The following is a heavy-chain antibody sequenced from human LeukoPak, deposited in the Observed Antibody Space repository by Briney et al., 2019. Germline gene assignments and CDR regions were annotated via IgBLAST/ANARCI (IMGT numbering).Heavy chain of an antibody. CDR1: GGSISSGGYY. J-gene: IGHJ4*02. Sequence: SETLSLTCTVSGGSISSGGYYWSWIRQHPGKGLEWIGYIYYSGSTYYNPSLKSRVTISVDTSKNQFSLKLSSVTAADTAVYYCARGIGIAVAGALFDYWGQGTLVTVSS. V-gene: IGHV4-31*03. CDR3: ARGIGIAVAGALFDY. CDR2: IYYSGST. D-gene: IGHD6-19*01.